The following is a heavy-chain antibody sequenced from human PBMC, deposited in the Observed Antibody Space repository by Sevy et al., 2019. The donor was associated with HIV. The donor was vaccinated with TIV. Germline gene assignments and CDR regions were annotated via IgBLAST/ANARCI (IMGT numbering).Heavy chain of an antibody. Sequence: ASVKVSCKASGYTFIRYAIHWVRQAPGQSLEWMGWINAGDGNTKFSQKFQGRLNITSGTSATTSHMELSSLRSEDTAVYYCARSTSGATIEATSGCDSWGQGTLVTVSS. CDR2: INAGDGNT. CDR3: ARSTSGATIEATSGCDS. V-gene: IGHV1-3*01. CDR1: GYTFIRYA. J-gene: IGHJ4*02. D-gene: IGHD5-12*01.